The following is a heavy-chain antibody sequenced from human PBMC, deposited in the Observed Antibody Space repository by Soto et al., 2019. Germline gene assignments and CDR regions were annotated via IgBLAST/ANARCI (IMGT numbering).Heavy chain of an antibody. D-gene: IGHD2-21*01. J-gene: IGHJ4*02. CDR3: ARGSNTYPSY. V-gene: IGHV3-74*01. Sequence: EVQLVESGGALVQPGGSLRLSCAVSGFTFSNYWMHWVRQAPGRGLVWVSRINIDGGTTSYADSVKGRFTISRDNAKNTLYLQMSSLRVEDTAVYYCARGSNTYPSYWGRGTLVTVSS. CDR1: GFTFSNYW. CDR2: INIDGGTT.